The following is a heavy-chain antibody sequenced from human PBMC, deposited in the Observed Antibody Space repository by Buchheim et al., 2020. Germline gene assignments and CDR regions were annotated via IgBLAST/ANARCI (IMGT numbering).Heavy chain of an antibody. Sequence: QVQLVESGGGVVQPGRSLRLSCAASGFTFSSYAMHWVRQAPGKGLEWVAVISYDGSNKYYADSVKGRFTISRDNSKNTLYLHMNSLRAEDTAVYYCARDYYDSSGYYPHFDYWGQGTL. CDR3: ARDYYDSSGYYPHFDY. CDR1: GFTFSSYA. D-gene: IGHD3-22*01. J-gene: IGHJ4*02. CDR2: ISYDGSNK. V-gene: IGHV3-30-3*01.